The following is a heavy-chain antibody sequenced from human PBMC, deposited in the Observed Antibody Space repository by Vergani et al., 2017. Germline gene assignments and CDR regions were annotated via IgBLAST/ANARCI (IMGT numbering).Heavy chain of an antibody. Sequence: QLQLQESGPRLVKPSETLSLTCTVSGGSISSSSYYWGWIRQPPGKGLEWIGSIYYSGSTYYNPSLKSRVTLSVDTSKNQFSLKLSSVTAADTAVYYCAIAVAGTVSQYYYYGMDVWGQGTTVTVSS. CDR1: GGSISSSSYY. J-gene: IGHJ6*02. CDR2: IYYSGST. V-gene: IGHV4-39*01. D-gene: IGHD6-19*01. CDR3: AIAVAGTVSQYYYYGMDV.